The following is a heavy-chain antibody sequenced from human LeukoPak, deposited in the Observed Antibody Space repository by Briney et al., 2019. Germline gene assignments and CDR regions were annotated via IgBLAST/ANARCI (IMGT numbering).Heavy chain of an antibody. Sequence: GGSLRLSCAASGFTFSSYAMNWVRQAPGKGLEWVSTISGSGESTYYADSVKGRFTISRDNTKKPMYLQVKSLRAEYTAVYYCAELGITMIGGVWGKGTTVTISS. J-gene: IGHJ6*04. CDR3: AELGITMIGGV. CDR1: GFTFSSYA. CDR2: ISGSGEST. V-gene: IGHV3-23*01. D-gene: IGHD3-10*02.